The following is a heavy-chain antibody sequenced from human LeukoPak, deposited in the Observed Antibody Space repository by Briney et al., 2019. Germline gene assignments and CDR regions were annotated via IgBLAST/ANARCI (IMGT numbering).Heavy chain of an antibody. V-gene: IGHV1-69*05. J-gene: IGHJ4*02. Sequence: GASVKVSCKASGGTFSSYAISWVRQAPGQGLEWMGGIIPIFGTANYAQKFQGRVTMTTDTSTSTAYMELRSLRSDDTAVYYCARHSYGLYFDYWGQGTLVTVSS. D-gene: IGHD5-18*01. CDR2: IIPIFGTA. CDR1: GGTFSSYA. CDR3: ARHSYGLYFDY.